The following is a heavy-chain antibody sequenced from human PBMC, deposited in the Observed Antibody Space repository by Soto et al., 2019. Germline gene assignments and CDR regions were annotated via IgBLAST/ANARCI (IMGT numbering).Heavy chain of an antibody. CDR2: INHSGST. Sequence: TSETLSLTCAVYGGSFSGYYWSWIRQPPGKGLEWIGEINHSGSTNYNPSLKSRVTISVDTSKNQFSLKLSSVTAADTAVYYCARGRLVEAARRYNWFDPWGQGTLVTVSS. D-gene: IGHD2-2*01. CDR3: ARGRLVEAARRYNWFDP. CDR1: GGSFSGYY. J-gene: IGHJ5*02. V-gene: IGHV4-34*01.